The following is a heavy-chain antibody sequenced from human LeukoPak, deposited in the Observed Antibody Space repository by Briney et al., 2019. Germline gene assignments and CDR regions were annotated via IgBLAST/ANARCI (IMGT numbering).Heavy chain of an antibody. V-gene: IGHV5-51*01. Sequence: GAPRKISSRGSGSRFTSYWSGGGRRMPGKGLEGMEIIYPGDSDTRYSPSFQGQVTFSADNSIAPPSLQWSSLEPSDPPFYSLARLMGSGYIYYFDYWGQGTLVTVSS. CDR1: GSRFTSYW. CDR3: ARLMGSGYIYYFDY. J-gene: IGHJ4*02. CDR2: IYPGDSDT. D-gene: IGHD3-16*02.